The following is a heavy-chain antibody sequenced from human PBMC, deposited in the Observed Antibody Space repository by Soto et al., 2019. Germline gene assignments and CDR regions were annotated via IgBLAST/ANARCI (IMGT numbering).Heavy chain of an antibody. J-gene: IGHJ4*02. V-gene: IGHV3-30*18. CDR2: IPYDGSNK. CDR3: AKDRGIEVAGTFNYFDY. D-gene: IGHD6-19*01. Sequence: GGSLRLSCAASGFTFSDYYMSWIRQAPGKGLEWVAVIPYDGSNKYYADSVKGRFTISRDNSKNTLYLQMNSLRAEDTAVYYCAKDRGIEVAGTFNYFDYWGQGTMVTVYS. CDR1: GFTFSDYY.